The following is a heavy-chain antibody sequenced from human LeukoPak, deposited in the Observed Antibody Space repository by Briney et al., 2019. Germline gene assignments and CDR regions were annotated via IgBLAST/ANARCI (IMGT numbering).Heavy chain of an antibody. CDR1: GYTFTNYY. CDR3: ARSFQSLDAFDL. CDR2: INPRGGST. Sequence: ASVKVSCKASGYTFTNYYIHWVRQAPGLGLEWMGIINPRGGSTSYAQKFQDTVTMTWDTSTSTVYMELSSLRSEDTAVYYCARSFQSLDAFDLWGQGTMVTVSS. D-gene: IGHD2-15*01. V-gene: IGHV1-46*01. J-gene: IGHJ3*01.